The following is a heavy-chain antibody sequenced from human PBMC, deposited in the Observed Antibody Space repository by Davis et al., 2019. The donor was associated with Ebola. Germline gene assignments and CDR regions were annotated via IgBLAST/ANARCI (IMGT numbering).Heavy chain of an antibody. V-gene: IGHV3-33*01. CDR3: AREGGCTGGVCYYVDY. J-gene: IGHJ4*02. CDR1: GFTFSSYG. Sequence: EGSLRLSCAASGFTFSSYGMHWVRQAPGKGLEWVAVIWYDGSNKYYADSVKGRFTISRDNSKNTLYLQMNSLRAEDTAVYYCAREGGCTGGVCYYVDYWGQGTLVTVSS. CDR2: IWYDGSNK. D-gene: IGHD2-8*02.